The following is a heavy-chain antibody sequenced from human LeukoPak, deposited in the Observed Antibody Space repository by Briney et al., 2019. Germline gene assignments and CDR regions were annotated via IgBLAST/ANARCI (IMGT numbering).Heavy chain of an antibody. Sequence: GESLKISCKGSGYSFTSYWIGWVRQMPGKGLEWMGIIYPGDSDTRYSPSFQGQVTISADKSISTAYLQWSSLKASDTAMYYCARYTPLGATALHYFDYWGQGTLVTVSS. CDR2: IYPGDSDT. CDR3: ARYTPLGATALHYFDY. J-gene: IGHJ4*02. D-gene: IGHD1-26*01. V-gene: IGHV5-51*01. CDR1: GYSFTSYW.